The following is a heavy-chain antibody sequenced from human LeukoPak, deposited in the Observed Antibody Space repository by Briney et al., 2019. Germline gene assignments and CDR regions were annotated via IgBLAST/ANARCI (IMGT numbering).Heavy chain of an antibody. V-gene: IGHV3-7*01. D-gene: IGHD2-15*01. J-gene: IGHJ4*02. CDR2: IKEDGSEK. CDR3: ARTYCSGGTCYEVSTY. Sequence: GGSLRLSCAASGFTFSSHWMSWVRQTPGKGLEWVANIKEDGSEKYHLDAVKGRFTISRDNAKNSLYLQMNSLRAEDTAVYYCARTYCSGGTCYEVSTYWGQGTLVTVSS. CDR1: GFTFSSHW.